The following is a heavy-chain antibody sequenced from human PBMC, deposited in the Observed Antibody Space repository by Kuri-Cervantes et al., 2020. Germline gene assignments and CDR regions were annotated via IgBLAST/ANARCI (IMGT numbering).Heavy chain of an antibody. D-gene: IGHD6-13*01. CDR1: GYTFTSYY. J-gene: IGHJ4*02. Sequence: ASVKVSCKASGYTFTSYYMHWVRQAPGQGLEWMGIINPSGGSTSYAQKFQGRVTMTRDTSTSTVYMELSSLRSEDTVVYYCARVFSSGRAWYETHQPEYFDYWGQGTLVTVSS. V-gene: IGHV1-46*01. CDR3: ARVFSSGRAWYETHQPEYFDY. CDR2: INPSGGST.